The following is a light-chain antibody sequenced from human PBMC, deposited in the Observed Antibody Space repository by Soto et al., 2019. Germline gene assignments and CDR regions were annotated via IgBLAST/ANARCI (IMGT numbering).Light chain of an antibody. CDR3: QQSYSTPPT. Sequence: ASVGDRVTITCRASRSISSDLNWYQQKPGKAPKLLIYAASSLQSGVPSRFSGSGSGTDFTLTISSLQPEDFATYYCQQSYSTPPTFGGGTTVDTK. J-gene: IGKJ4*01. CDR1: RSISSD. V-gene: IGKV1-39*01. CDR2: AAS.